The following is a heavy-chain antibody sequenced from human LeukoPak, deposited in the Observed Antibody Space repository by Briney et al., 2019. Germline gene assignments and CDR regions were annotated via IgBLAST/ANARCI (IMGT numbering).Heavy chain of an antibody. V-gene: IGHV3-30*02. J-gene: IGHJ5*02. Sequence: SGGSLRLSCAASGFSFSSYAMHWVRQAPGKGLVWVAFIRFDGSNKYYADSVRGRFTISRYNSKNTLNLQMNSLRPEDTAVYYCAKEGRYCTSSSCPIGGTWFDAWGQGTLVTVSS. CDR1: GFSFSSYA. CDR2: IRFDGSNK. CDR3: AKEGRYCTSSSCPIGGTWFDA. D-gene: IGHD2-2*01.